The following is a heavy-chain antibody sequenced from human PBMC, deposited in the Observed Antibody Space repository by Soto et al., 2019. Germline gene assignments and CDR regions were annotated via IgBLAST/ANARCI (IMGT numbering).Heavy chain of an antibody. Sequence: PGGSLRLSCAASGFTFSSYAMSWVRQAPGKGLEWVSAISGSGGSTYYADSVKGRFTISRDNSKNTLCLQMNSLRAEDTAVYYCASHSIGCSSGWDYGMDVWGQGTTVTVSS. D-gene: IGHD6-19*01. J-gene: IGHJ6*02. V-gene: IGHV3-23*01. CDR3: ASHSIGCSSGWDYGMDV. CDR1: GFTFSSYA. CDR2: ISGSGGST.